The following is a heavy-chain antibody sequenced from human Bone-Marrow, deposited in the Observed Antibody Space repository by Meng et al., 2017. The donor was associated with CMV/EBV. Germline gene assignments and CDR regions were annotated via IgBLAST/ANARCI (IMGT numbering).Heavy chain of an antibody. D-gene: IGHD3-22*01. CDR1: GFTFSNAW. J-gene: IGHJ4*02. CDR2: IKSKTDGGTT. Sequence: GGSLRLSCAASGFTFSNAWMSWVRQAPGKGLEWVGRIKSKTDGGTTDYAAPVKGRFTISRDDSKSIAYLQMNTLKTEDTAVYYCTGTYYFDSSGFSLPYWGQGTLVTVSS. V-gene: IGHV3-15*01. CDR3: TGTYYFDSSGFSLPY.